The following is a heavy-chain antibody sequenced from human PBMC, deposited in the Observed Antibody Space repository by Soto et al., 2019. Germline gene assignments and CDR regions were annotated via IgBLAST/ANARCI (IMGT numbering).Heavy chain of an antibody. Sequence: PSETLSLTCTVSGGSISSSSYYWGWIRQPPGKGLEWIGNVYYGGSTYYNPSLKGRVTISVETSKSQFSLKLSSVTAADTAVYYCGGGDSYLCSGYGFYCDLLDVWGRGSTVPVS. J-gene: IGHJ6*02. D-gene: IGHD2-15*01. CDR1: GGSISSSSYY. CDR3: GGGDSYLCSGYGFYCDLLDV. V-gene: IGHV4-39*01. CDR2: VYYGGST.